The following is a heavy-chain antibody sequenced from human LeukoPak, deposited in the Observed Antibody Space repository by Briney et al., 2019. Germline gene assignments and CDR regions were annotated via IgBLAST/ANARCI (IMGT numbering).Heavy chain of an antibody. V-gene: IGHV1-18*01. D-gene: IGHD4-17*01. CDR3: ARDYGDNDAFDI. Sequence: RLQGRITMTTDTSTSTAYMELRSLRSDDTAVYYCARDYGDNDAFDIWGQGTMVTVPS. J-gene: IGHJ3*02.